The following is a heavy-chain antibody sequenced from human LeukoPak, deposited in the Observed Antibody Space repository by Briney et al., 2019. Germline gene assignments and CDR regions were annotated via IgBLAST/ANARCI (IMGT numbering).Heavy chain of an antibody. Sequence: PGRSLRLSCAASGFTFSSYAMHWVRQAPGKGLEWVAVISYDGGNKYYADSVKGRFTISRDNSKNTLYLQMNSLRAEDTAVYYCARVKGRWLQSYFDYWGQGTLVTVSS. CDR2: ISYDGGNK. CDR3: ARVKGRWLQSYFDY. V-gene: IGHV3-30-3*01. J-gene: IGHJ4*02. CDR1: GFTFSSYA. D-gene: IGHD5-24*01.